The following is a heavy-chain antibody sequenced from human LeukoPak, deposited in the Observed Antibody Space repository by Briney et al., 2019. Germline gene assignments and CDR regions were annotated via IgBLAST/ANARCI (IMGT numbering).Heavy chain of an antibody. J-gene: IGHJ6*03. CDR1: GFTFSSYS. CDR3: ARVGTTAYYYYYYMDV. Sequence: KPGGSLRLSCAASGFTFSSYSMNWVRQAPGKGLEWVSSISSSSSYIYYADSVKGRFTISRDNAKNSLYLQMNSLRAEDTAVYYCARVGTTAYYYYYYMDVWGKGTTVTVSS. CDR2: ISSSSSYI. V-gene: IGHV3-21*01. D-gene: IGHD2/OR15-2a*01.